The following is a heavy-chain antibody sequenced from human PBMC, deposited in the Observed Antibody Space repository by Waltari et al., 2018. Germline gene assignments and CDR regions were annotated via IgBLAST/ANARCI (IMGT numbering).Heavy chain of an antibody. J-gene: IGHJ4*02. CDR1: GFTLSNFW. CDR3: QRGDY. V-gene: IGHV3-7*04. CDR2: INQDGSGE. Sequence: EVQLVESGGGLVQPGGSLRVTCAAPGFTLSNFWRSWASQAPGKGLEWVANINQDGSGEYYVDSVKGRFTISRDNAKNSLYLQMNSLRAEDTAVYYCQRGDYWGQGTLVTVSS.